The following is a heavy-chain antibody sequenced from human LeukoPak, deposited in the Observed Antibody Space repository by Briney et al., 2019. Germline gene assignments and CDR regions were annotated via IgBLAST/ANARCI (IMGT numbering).Heavy chain of an antibody. Sequence: SETLSLTCAVYGGSFSGYYWSWIRRPPGKGLEWIGEINHSGSTNYNPSLKSRVTISVDTSKNQFSLKLSSVTAANTAVYYCARGPMRGSGSYGPWGQGTLVTVSS. J-gene: IGHJ5*02. CDR3: ARGPMRGSGSYGP. CDR2: INHSGST. D-gene: IGHD3-10*01. V-gene: IGHV4-34*01. CDR1: GGSFSGYY.